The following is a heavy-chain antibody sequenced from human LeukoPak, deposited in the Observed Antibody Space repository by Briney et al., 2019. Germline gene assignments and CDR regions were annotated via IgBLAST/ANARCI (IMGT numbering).Heavy chain of an antibody. CDR3: ARGPSAKRWLQFPPDY. CDR1: GVSFSGYY. Sequence: PSETLSLTCAVYGVSFSGYYWSWIRQPPGKGLEWIGEINHSGSTNYNPSLKSRVTISVDTSKNQFSLKLSSVTAADTAVYYCARGPSAKRWLQFPPDYWGQGTLVTVSS. D-gene: IGHD5-24*01. CDR2: INHSGST. V-gene: IGHV4-34*01. J-gene: IGHJ4*02.